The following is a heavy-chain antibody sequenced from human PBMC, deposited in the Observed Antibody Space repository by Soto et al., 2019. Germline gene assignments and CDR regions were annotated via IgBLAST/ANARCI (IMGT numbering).Heavy chain of an antibody. D-gene: IGHD4-17*01. Sequence: EVQLLESGGGLVQPGGSLRLSCAASGFTFSSYAMSWVRQAPGKGLEWVSAISGSGGSTYYADSVKGRFTISRDNSKNTLYLQMNSLRAEDTAVYYCAKAGPYDYGDFRPLYYYYYYGMDVWGQGTTVTVSS. V-gene: IGHV3-23*01. CDR2: ISGSGGST. CDR3: AKAGPYDYGDFRPLYYYYYYGMDV. CDR1: GFTFSSYA. J-gene: IGHJ6*02.